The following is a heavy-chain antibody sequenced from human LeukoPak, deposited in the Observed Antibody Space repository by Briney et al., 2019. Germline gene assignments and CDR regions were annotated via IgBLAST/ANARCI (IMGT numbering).Heavy chain of an antibody. CDR2: ISSSGSTI. CDR3: AKGPAMVRGTFDP. Sequence: GGSLRLSCAASGFTFSSYEMNWVRQAPGKGLEWVSYISSSGSTIYYADSVKGRFTISRDYSKNTLYLQMNSLRTEETAVYYCAKGPAMVRGTFDPWGQGTLVTVSS. CDR1: GFTFSSYE. V-gene: IGHV3-48*03. D-gene: IGHD3-10*01. J-gene: IGHJ5*02.